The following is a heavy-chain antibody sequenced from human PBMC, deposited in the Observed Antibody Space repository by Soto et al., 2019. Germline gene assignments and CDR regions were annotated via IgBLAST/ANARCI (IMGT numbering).Heavy chain of an antibody. Sequence: ASVKVPCKASGYTFTSYGISWVRQAPGQGLEWMGWISAYNGNTNYAQKLQGRVTMTTDTSTSTAYMELRSLRSDDTAVYYCARVFSYDILTGYSDAFDIWGQGTMVTVSS. CDR3: ARVFSYDILTGYSDAFDI. CDR1: GYTFTSYG. V-gene: IGHV1-18*01. D-gene: IGHD3-9*01. J-gene: IGHJ3*02. CDR2: ISAYNGNT.